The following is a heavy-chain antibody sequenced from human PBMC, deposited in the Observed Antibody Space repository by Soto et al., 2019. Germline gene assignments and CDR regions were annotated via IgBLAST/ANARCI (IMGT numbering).Heavy chain of an antibody. CDR1: GGSISSGDYY. V-gene: IGHV4-30-4*01. J-gene: IGHJ4*02. D-gene: IGHD3-22*01. Sequence: SKTLSLTCTVSGGSISSGDYYLSWIRQPPGKGLEWIGYIYYSGSTYYNPSLKSRVTISVDTSKNQFSLKLSSVTAADTAVYYCARAYDSSGYLAHWGQGPLVTVS. CDR2: IYYSGST. CDR3: ARAYDSSGYLAH.